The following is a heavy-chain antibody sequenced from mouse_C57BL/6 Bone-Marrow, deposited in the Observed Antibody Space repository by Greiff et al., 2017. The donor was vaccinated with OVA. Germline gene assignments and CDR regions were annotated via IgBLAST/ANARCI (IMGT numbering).Heavy chain of an antibody. V-gene: IGHV1-81*01. Sequence: QVQLQQSGAELARPGASVKLSCKASGYTFTSYGISWVKQSTGQGLEWIGEIYPRSGNTYYNEKFKGKATLTADKSSSTAYMELRSLTSEDSAVYFCARRRVYYGTYFDYWGQGTTLTVSS. CDR2: IYPRSGNT. CDR3: ARRRVYYGTYFDY. D-gene: IGHD1-1*01. J-gene: IGHJ2*01. CDR1: GYTFTSYG.